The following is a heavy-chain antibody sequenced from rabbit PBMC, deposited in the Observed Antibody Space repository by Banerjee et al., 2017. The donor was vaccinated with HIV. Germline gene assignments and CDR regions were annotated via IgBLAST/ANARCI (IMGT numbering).Heavy chain of an antibody. Sequence: QEQLEESGGGLVQPEGSLTLTCTASGFSFSSNAICWVRQAPGKGLEWIGTIYAGSSGSAYYASWVNGRFTISKTSSTTVTLQMTSLTAADTATYFCARDRDWTLDLWGQGTLVTVS. CDR2: IYAGSSGSA. D-gene: IGHD4-2*01. J-gene: IGHJ4*01. CDR1: GFSFSSNA. V-gene: IGHV1S45*01. CDR3: ARDRDWTLDL.